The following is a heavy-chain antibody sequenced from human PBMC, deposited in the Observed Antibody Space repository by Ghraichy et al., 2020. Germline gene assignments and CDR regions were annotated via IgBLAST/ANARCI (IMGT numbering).Heavy chain of an antibody. J-gene: IGHJ4*02. CDR3: AKAQSVTTVTNIDY. CDR2: ISGSGGST. D-gene: IGHD4-17*01. V-gene: IGHV3-23*01. CDR1: GFTFSSYA. Sequence: GESLNISCAASGFTFSSYAMSWVRQAPGKGLEWVSAISGSGGSTYYADSVKGRFTISRDNSKNTLYLQMNSLRAEDTAVYYCAKAQSVTTVTNIDYWGQGTLVTVSP.